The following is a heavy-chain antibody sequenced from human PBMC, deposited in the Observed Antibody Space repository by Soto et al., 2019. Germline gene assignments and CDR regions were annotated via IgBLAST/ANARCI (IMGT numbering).Heavy chain of an antibody. CDR1: GSTFTSYD. V-gene: IGHV1-8*01. CDR2: MNPNSGNT. CDR3: ARGSTGRVAADFDS. J-gene: IGHJ4*02. Sequence: GASVKVSCKASGSTFTSYDTNWVRQATGQGLEWMGWMNPNSGNTGYAQKFQGRVTMPRNTSISTAYMELSSLRSEDTAVYYCARGSTGRVAADFDSWGQGTLVTVSS. D-gene: IGHD2-15*01.